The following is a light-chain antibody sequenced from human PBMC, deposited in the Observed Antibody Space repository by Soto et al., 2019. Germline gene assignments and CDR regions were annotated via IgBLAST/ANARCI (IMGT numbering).Light chain of an antibody. CDR1: QSVSSN. Sequence: EIVMTQSPATLSVSPGERATLSCRASQSVSSNLAWYQQKPGQAPRLLIYGASTRATGIPARFSGSWSGTEFTLTISSLQSEDFAVYYCQQYNNWPRRTFGGGTKVEIK. CDR3: QQYNNWPRRT. V-gene: IGKV3-15*01. J-gene: IGKJ4*01. CDR2: GAS.